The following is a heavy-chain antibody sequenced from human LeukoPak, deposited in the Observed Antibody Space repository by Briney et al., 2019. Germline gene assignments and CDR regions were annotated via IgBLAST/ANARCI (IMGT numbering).Heavy chain of an antibody. Sequence: PSETLSLTCAVYGGSFSGHYWSWIRQPPGKGLEWIGEINHSGSTNYNPSLKSRVTISVDTSKNQFSLKLSSVTAADTAVYYCAREWRGDIVVVPAAILDYWGQGTLVTVSS. CDR3: AREWRGDIVVVPAAILDY. CDR1: GGSFSGHY. V-gene: IGHV4-34*01. CDR2: INHSGST. D-gene: IGHD2-2*02. J-gene: IGHJ4*02.